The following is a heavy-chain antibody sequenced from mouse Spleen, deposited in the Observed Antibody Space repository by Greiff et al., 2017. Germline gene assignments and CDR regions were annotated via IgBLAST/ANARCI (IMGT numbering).Heavy chain of an antibody. J-gene: IGHJ3*01. D-gene: IGHD2-14*01. V-gene: IGHV2-2*02. Sequence: QVQLQQSGPGLVQPSQSLSITCTVSGFSLTSYGVHWVRQSPGKGLEWLGVIWSGGSTDYNAAFISRLSISKDNSKSQVFFKMNSLQANDTAIYYCARNGRGVRQAWFAYWGQGTLVTVSA. CDR3: ARNGRGVRQAWFAY. CDR2: IWSGGST. CDR1: GFSLTSYG.